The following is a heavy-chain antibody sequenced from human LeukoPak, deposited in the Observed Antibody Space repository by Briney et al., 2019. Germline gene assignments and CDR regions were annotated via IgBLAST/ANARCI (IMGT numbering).Heavy chain of an antibody. Sequence: PSETLSLTCAVSDDSFSSHYWTWIRQPPGKGLEWIGYISYIGTTNYNPSLKSRVTLSIDTSKNQFSLKLSSVTAADTAVYYCARDLVTVTKGFDIWGQGTMASVSS. CDR1: DDSFSSHY. CDR3: ARDLVTVTKGFDI. D-gene: IGHD4-17*01. CDR2: ISYIGTT. J-gene: IGHJ3*02. V-gene: IGHV4-59*11.